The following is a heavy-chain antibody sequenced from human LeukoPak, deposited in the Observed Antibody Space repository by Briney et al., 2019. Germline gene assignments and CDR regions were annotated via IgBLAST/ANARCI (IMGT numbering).Heavy chain of an antibody. V-gene: IGHV6-1*01. CDR3: ARDDMAVAVGYFDL. J-gene: IGHJ2*01. CDR2: TYYRSKWYN. D-gene: IGHD6-19*01. Sequence: SQTLSLTCAISGDSVSSNSATWNWIRQSPSRGLEWPGRTYYRSKWYNDYAASVKSRITIKPDTSKNQFSLQLNSVTPEDTAVYYCARDDMAVAVGYFDLWGRGTLVTVSS. CDR1: GDSVSSNSAT.